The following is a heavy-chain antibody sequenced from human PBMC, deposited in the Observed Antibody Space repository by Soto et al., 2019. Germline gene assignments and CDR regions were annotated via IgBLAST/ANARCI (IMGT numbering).Heavy chain of an antibody. CDR3: ARMGSSGRAVCVYAFDS. Sequence: SETLSLTCTVSGGSISRYYWSWIRQPPGKGLEWIGYIYYSGSTNYNPSLKSRVTISVDTSKNQFSLKLSSVTAADTAVYYCARMGSSGRAVCVYAFDSWGQGTMVTVSS. CDR1: GGSISRYY. J-gene: IGHJ3*02. V-gene: IGHV4-59*01. CDR2: IYYSGST. D-gene: IGHD6-19*01.